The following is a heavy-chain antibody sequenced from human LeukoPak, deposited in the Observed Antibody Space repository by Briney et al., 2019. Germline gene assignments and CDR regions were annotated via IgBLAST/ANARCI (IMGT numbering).Heavy chain of an antibody. D-gene: IGHD4-23*01. CDR2: IRNDGSDT. CDR3: ARDRGKDYFDN. V-gene: IGHV3-30*02. J-gene: IGHJ4*02. Sequence: PGGSLRLSCATSGLSFTSDGFYWGRAAAGKGVEWVAFIRNDGSDTYHANSVKGRFSISRDNSKNTVYLHMNSLRAEDTAVYYCARDRGKDYFDNWGQGTQVTVSS. CDR1: GLSFTSDG.